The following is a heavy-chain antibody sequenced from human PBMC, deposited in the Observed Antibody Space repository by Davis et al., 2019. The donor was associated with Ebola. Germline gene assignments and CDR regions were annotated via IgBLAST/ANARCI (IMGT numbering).Heavy chain of an antibody. CDR2: INHSGST. Sequence: GSLRLSCAVYGGSFSGYYWSWIRQPPGKGLEWIGEINHSGSTNYNPSLKSRVTISVDTSKNQFSLKLSSVTAADTAVYYCARDRVYSYGQGYYYYYGMDVWGQGTTVTVSS. J-gene: IGHJ6*02. V-gene: IGHV4-34*01. CDR3: ARDRVYSYGQGYYYYYGMDV. D-gene: IGHD5-18*01. CDR1: GGSFSGYY.